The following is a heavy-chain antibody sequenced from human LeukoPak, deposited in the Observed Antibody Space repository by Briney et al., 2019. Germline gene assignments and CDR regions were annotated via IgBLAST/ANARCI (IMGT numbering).Heavy chain of an antibody. D-gene: IGHD3-22*01. J-gene: IGHJ3*02. Sequence: SETLSLTCGVSGGSITTTNFWSWVRQPPGGGLEWIGEISLAGRTRYNPSLESRVSISIDESKNHLYLNLASVTAADTAVYYCARGKTYYDISKDAFDIWGQGTMVTVSS. CDR1: GGSITTTNF. CDR2: ISLAGRT. CDR3: ARGKTYYDISKDAFDI. V-gene: IGHV4-4*02.